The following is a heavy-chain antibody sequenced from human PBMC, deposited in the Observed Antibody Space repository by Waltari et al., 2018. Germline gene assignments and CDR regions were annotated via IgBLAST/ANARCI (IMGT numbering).Heavy chain of an antibody. Sequence: QVQLQESGPGLVKPSETLSLTCTVSGGSISSYYWSWIRQPPGKGLEWIGYIYYSGSTNYNPSLKSRVTISVDTSKNQFSLKLSAVTAADTAVYYCAREVVRGVIDYYFDYWGQGTLVTVSS. CDR3: AREVVRGVIDYYFDY. D-gene: IGHD3-10*01. V-gene: IGHV4-59*01. CDR2: IYYSGST. J-gene: IGHJ4*02. CDR1: GGSISSYY.